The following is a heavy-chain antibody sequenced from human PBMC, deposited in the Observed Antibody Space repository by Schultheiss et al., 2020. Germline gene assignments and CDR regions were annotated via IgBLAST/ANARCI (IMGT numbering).Heavy chain of an antibody. CDR1: GYSISSGYY. CDR3: ARYRCSGGSCHGYFDY. CDR2: INHSGST. J-gene: IGHJ4*02. V-gene: IGHV4-38-2*01. Sequence: SATLSLTCAVSGYSISSGYYWGWIRQPPGKGLEWIGEINHSGSTNYNPSLKSRVTISVDTSKNQFSLKLSSVTAADTAVYYCARYRCSGGSCHGYFDYWGQGTLVTVSS. D-gene: IGHD2-15*01.